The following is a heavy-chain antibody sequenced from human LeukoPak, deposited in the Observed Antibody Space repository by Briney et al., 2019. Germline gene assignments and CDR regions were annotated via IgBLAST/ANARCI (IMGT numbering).Heavy chain of an antibody. CDR1: GGSISSSSYY. D-gene: IGHD1-26*01. J-gene: IGHJ5*02. V-gene: IGHV4-39*01. CDR2: IYYSGST. Sequence: SETLSLTCTVSGGSISSSSYYWGWIRQPPGKGLEWIGSIYYSGSTYYNPSFKSRVTISVDTSKNQFSLKLSSVTAADTAVYYCARHEGWELLLAWFDPWGQGTLVTVSS. CDR3: ARHEGWELLLAWFDP.